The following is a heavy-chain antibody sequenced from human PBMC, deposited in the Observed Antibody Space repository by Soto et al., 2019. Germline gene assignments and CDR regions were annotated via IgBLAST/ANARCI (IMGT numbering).Heavy chain of an antibody. V-gene: IGHV1-46*01. Sequence: ASVKVSCKASGYNFTSYYMHWVRQAPGQGLEWMGIINPSGGSTSYAQKFQGRVTMTRDTSTSTVYMELSSLRSEDTAVYYCASISIAAAAPLGFQHWGQGTLVTVSS. CDR3: ASISIAAAAPLGFQH. CDR1: GYNFTSYY. D-gene: IGHD6-13*01. J-gene: IGHJ1*01. CDR2: INPSGGST.